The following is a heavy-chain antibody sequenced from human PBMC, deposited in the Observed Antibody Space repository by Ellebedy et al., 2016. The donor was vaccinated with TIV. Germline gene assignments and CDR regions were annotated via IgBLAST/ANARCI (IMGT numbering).Heavy chain of an antibody. CDR3: ARIGGQMRGTSWFSP. CDR1: GASISNNDFY. V-gene: IGHV4-39*01. J-gene: IGHJ5*02. Sequence: SETLSLXXTVSGASISNNDFYWGWVRQPPGKALAWIAIIYHTGDTSYNPSLKSRVSMSVDTSRNQFSVRLRSVTATDTAVYYCARIGGQMRGTSWFSPWGQGIRVTVSS. CDR2: IYHTGDT. D-gene: IGHD3-16*01.